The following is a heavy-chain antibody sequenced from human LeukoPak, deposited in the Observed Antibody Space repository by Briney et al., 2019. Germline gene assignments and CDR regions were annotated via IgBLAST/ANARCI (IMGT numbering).Heavy chain of an antibody. Sequence: GGSLRLSCAASGFTFSSYAMRWVRQAPGKGLAWVSAISGSGGSTYYADSVKGRFTISRDNSKNTLYLQMNSLRAEDTAVYYCAKDYITMVRGVIITTEPYYYYGMDVWGQGTTVTVSS. J-gene: IGHJ6*02. CDR3: AKDYITMVRGVIITTEPYYYYGMDV. V-gene: IGHV3-23*01. CDR2: ISGSGGST. D-gene: IGHD3-10*01. CDR1: GFTFSSYA.